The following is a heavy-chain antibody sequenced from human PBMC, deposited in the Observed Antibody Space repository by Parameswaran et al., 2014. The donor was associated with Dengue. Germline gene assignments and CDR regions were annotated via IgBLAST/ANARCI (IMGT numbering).Heavy chain of an antibody. Sequence: WIRQPPGKGLEWIGYIYYSGSTYYNPSLKSRVTISVDTSKNQFSLKLSSVTAADTAVYYCARDHFIAAAPYYYYYGMDVWGQGTTVTVSS. CDR2: IYYSGST. CDR3: ARDHFIAAAPYYYYYGMDV. J-gene: IGHJ6*02. V-gene: IGHV4-30-4*01. D-gene: IGHD6-13*01.